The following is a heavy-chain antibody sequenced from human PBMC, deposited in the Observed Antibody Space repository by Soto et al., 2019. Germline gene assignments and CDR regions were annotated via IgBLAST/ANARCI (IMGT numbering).Heavy chain of an antibody. J-gene: IGHJ4*02. CDR3: AKAEYGDSPVDY. Sequence: KVSSKASGYTFTSCDISWVRQATGQGLEWMGWMNPSGGNTGYAQKFQGRVTMTRDTSTSTVYMELSSLRSEDTAVYYCAKAEYGDSPVDYRGQGTLVTVS. V-gene: IGHV1-8*01. CDR1: GYTFTSCD. CDR2: MNPSGGNT. D-gene: IGHD4-17*01.